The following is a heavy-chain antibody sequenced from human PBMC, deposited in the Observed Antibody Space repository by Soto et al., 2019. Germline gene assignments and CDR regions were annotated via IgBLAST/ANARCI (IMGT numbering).Heavy chain of an antibody. Sequence: QVQLVQSGAELKNPGASVKVSCKASGYTFSNYDMNWVRQATGQGPEWIGWVNPNNGDTGYAQKFQGRVTLTTDIYTTTAYMELTSLRSEATAIYYCAKVSRKGSAIDFDYWGQGTLITVSS. D-gene: IGHD3-10*01. J-gene: IGHJ4*02. CDR3: AKVSRKGSAIDFDY. CDR2: VNPNNGDT. V-gene: IGHV1-8*01. CDR1: GYTFSNYD.